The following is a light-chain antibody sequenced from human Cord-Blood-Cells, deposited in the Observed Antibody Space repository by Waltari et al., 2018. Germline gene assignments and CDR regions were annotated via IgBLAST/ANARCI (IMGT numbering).Light chain of an antibody. CDR2: GAS. CDR3: QQYNNWPFT. Sequence: EIVTTQSPATLSVSPGERATLSCRASQSVSSNLAWYQQKPGQAPRLLSDGASTRATGIPVRFSGSGSGTEFTLTISSLQSEDFAVYYCQQYNNWPFTFGGGTKVEIK. J-gene: IGKJ4*01. V-gene: IGKV3-15*01. CDR1: QSVSSN.